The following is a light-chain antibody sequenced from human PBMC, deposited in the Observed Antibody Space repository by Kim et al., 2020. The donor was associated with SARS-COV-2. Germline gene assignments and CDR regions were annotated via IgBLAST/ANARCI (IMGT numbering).Light chain of an antibody. J-gene: IGLJ2*01. Sequence: NTVSIPCTRSRGGSASNDVQWYQQRPGSAPTTVIYEDNQSPSGVPDRFSGSIDSSSNSASLTISGLKTEDEADYYCQSYDSSNDVVFGGGTQLTVL. CDR1: RGGSASND. V-gene: IGLV6-57*03. CDR2: EDN. CDR3: QSYDSSNDVV.